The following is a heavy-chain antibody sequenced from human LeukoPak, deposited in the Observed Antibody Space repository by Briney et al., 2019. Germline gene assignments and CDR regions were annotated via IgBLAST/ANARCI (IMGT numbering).Heavy chain of an antibody. D-gene: IGHD3-22*01. V-gene: IGHV1-69*05. J-gene: IGHJ4*02. Sequence: SVKVSCKASGDTFSSYAISWVRQAPGQGLEWMGGIIPIFGTANYAQKFQGRVTITTDESTSTAYMELSSLRSEDTAVYYCVRLDSSGYCFDYWGQGTLVSVSS. CDR2: IIPIFGTA. CDR3: VRLDSSGYCFDY. CDR1: GDTFSSYA.